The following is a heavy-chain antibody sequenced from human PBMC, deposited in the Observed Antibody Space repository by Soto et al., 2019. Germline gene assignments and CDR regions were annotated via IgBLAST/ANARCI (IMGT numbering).Heavy chain of an antibody. Sequence: QVHLVQSGAEVKKPGSSVKVSCTASGGTFGTYIISWVRQGPGQGLEWMGGIIPIFCTTTYAQKFQGRVTITADESSGTAYMDLSSLRSGDTALYYCTVRSMGDVDSWGQGTLVAVSS. CDR3: TVRSMGDVDS. V-gene: IGHV1-69*01. CDR1: GGTFGTYI. CDR2: IIPIFCTT. J-gene: IGHJ4*02. D-gene: IGHD1-26*01.